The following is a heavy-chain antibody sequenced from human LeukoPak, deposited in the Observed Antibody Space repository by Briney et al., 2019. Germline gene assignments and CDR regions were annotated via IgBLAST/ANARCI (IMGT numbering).Heavy chain of an antibody. CDR1: GGSISSGDYY. CDR3: ARTHYGDSIFAY. V-gene: IGHV4-30-4*01. J-gene: IGHJ4*02. Sequence: KPSETLSLTCTVSGGSISSGDYYWSWLRQPPGKGLEWIGYIYYSGSTYYNPSLKSRVTISVDTSKNQFSLMLSSVTPADTAVYYCARTHYGDSIFAYGGQGTLATVS. D-gene: IGHD4-17*01. CDR2: IYYSGST.